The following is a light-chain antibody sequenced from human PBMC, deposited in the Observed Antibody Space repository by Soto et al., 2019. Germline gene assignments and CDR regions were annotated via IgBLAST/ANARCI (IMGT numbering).Light chain of an antibody. CDR1: SSDTSAYNY. CDR3: SSYADNTVV. Sequence: QSALTQPPSASGSPGQSVAISCTGTSSDTSAYNYVSWYQQHPGKAPKLLIFEAGKRPSGVPDRFSGSKSGNTASLTVSGLLAEDEAVYYRSSYADNTVVFGGGTKLTVL. J-gene: IGLJ2*01. CDR2: EAG. V-gene: IGLV2-8*01.